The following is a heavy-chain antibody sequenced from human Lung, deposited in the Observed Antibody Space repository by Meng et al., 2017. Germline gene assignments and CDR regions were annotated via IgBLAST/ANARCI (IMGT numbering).Heavy chain of an antibody. D-gene: IGHD4-11*01. Sequence: VPLKHGGAGLLKPSGPLSLPCVVSGGSFSDYYWSWIRQPPGKGLEWIGEINHSGSTNYNPSLESRATISVDTSQNNLSLKLSSVTAADSAVYYCARGPTTMAHDFDYWGQGTLVTVSS. CDR1: GGSFSDYY. V-gene: IGHV4-34*01. CDR3: ARGPTTMAHDFDY. J-gene: IGHJ4*02. CDR2: INHSGST.